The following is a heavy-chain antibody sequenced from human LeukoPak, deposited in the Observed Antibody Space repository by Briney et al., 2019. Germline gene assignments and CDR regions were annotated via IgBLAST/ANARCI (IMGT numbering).Heavy chain of an antibody. Sequence: SRPTPVNPTQTLTLTCTFSGFSLSTSGMCVSWIRQPPGKALEWLARIDWDDDKYYSTSLKTRLTISKDTSKNQVVLTMTNMDPVDTATYYCARIRRGWIDYWGQGTLVTVTS. D-gene: IGHD3-10*01. CDR3: ARIRRGWIDY. J-gene: IGHJ4*02. V-gene: IGHV2-70*11. CDR1: GFSLSTSGMC. CDR2: IDWDDDK.